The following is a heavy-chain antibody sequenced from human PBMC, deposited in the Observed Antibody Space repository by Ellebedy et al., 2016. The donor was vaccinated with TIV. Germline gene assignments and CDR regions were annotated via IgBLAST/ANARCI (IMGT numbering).Heavy chain of an antibody. D-gene: IGHD6-6*01. J-gene: IGHJ4*02. Sequence: GASLKISCAASGFTFSNYWIHWVRHAPGKGLVWVSHISSDGSSTYYADSVKGRFTISRDNSKNTLYLLMDSLRAEDAAVYYCAKASEAARPYFFDYWGQGTLVTVSS. CDR3: AKASEAARPYFFDY. CDR1: GFTFSNYW. CDR2: ISSDGSST. V-gene: IGHV3-74*01.